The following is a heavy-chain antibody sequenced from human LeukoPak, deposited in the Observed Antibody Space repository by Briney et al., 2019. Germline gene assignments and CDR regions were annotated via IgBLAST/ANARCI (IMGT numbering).Heavy chain of an antibody. D-gene: IGHD3-22*01. J-gene: IGHJ4*02. CDR1: GGTFSSYA. Sequence: SVKVSCKASGGTFSSYAISRVRQAPGQGLEWMGGIIPIFGTANYAQKFQGRVTITADKSTSTAYMELSSLRSEDTAVYYCARGVDYYDSSGYYYWGQGTLVTVSS. CDR2: IIPIFGTA. V-gene: IGHV1-69*06. CDR3: ARGVDYYDSSGYYY.